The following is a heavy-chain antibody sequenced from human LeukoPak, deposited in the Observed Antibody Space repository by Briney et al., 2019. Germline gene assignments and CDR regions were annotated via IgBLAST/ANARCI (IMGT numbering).Heavy chain of an antibody. CDR3: ARGIHTIFGVDAGYFDY. J-gene: IGHJ4*02. V-gene: IGHV3-48*01. CDR2: ISSSSSTI. D-gene: IGHD3-3*01. CDR1: GFTFSSYS. Sequence: PGGSLRLSCAASGFTFSSYSMNWVRQAPGKGLEWVAYISSSSSTIYYADSVKGRFTISRDNAKNSLYLQMNSLRAEDTAVYYCARGIHTIFGVDAGYFDYWGQGTLVTVSS.